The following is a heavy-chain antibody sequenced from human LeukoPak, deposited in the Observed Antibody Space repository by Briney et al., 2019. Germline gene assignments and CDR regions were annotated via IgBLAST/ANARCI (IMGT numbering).Heavy chain of an antibody. CDR1: GFTFSSYG. CDR2: IRVDGTIK. J-gene: IGHJ4*02. Sequence: PGGSLRLSCAASGFTFSSYGMHWVRQAPGKGLEWVAYIRVDGTIKYYGDFVKGRFIISRQNSRNTLQLQMNSLRVEDTAVYYCCGYSSGWYCDHWGQGTLVTVSS. D-gene: IGHD6-19*01. CDR3: CGYSSGWYCDH. V-gene: IGHV3-30*02.